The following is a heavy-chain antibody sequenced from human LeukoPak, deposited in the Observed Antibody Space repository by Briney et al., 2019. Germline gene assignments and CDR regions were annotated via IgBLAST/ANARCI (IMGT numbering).Heavy chain of an antibody. CDR2: IYTDGST. D-gene: IGHD3-3*01. J-gene: IGHJ6*03. CDR3: AVSYYDFWSGYGSYYYYYMDV. Sequence: GGSLRLSCAASGFTVSSNFMSWVRQAPGKGLEWVSVIYTDGSTYYTDSVKGRFTISRDNSKNTLYLQMNSLRAEDTAVYYCAVSYYDFWSGYGSYYYYYMDVWGKGTTVTVSS. CDR1: GFTVSSNF. V-gene: IGHV3-53*01.